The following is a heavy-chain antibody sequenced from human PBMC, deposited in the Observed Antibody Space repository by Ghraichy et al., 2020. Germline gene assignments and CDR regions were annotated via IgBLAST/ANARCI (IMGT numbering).Heavy chain of an antibody. D-gene: IGHD1-26*01. V-gene: IGHV5-51*01. J-gene: IGHJ4*02. CDR3: ARTDGWWELHAQGDY. CDR2: IYPGDSDT. Sequence: GESLNISCKGSGYSFTSYWIGWVRQMPGKGLEWMGIIYPGDSDTRYSPSFQGQVTISADKSISTAYLQWSSLKASDTAMYYCARTDGWWELHAQGDYWGQGTLVTVSS. CDR1: GYSFTSYW.